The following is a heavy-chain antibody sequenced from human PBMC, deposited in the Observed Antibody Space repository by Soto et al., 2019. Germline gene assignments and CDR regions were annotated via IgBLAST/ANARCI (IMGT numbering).Heavy chain of an antibody. CDR3: ARGLLTPPRPSDFWSGALY. CDR1: GYTFTGYS. CDR2: INPNSGGT. J-gene: IGHJ4*02. D-gene: IGHD3-3*01. V-gene: IGHV1-2*02. Sequence: QVQLVQSGAEVKKPGASVKVSCKASGYTFTGYSMHWVRQAPGQWLEWLGWINPNSGGTNYAQKFQGRVTMTRDTSISTAYMELSRLRSDDTAVYYCARGLLTPPRPSDFWSGALYWSQGTLVTVSS.